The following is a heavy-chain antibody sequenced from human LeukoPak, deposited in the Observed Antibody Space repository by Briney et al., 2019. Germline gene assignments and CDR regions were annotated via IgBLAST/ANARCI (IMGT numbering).Heavy chain of an antibody. J-gene: IGHJ6*03. CDR1: GGSISSYY. CDR2: IYTSGST. Sequence: PSETLSLTCTVSGGSISSYYWSWIRQPAGKGLEWIGRIYTSGSTNYNPSLKSRVTMSVDTSKNQFSLKLSSVTAADTAVYYCARGPYSSSWSFLDYYYMDVWGKGTTVTISS. D-gene: IGHD6-13*01. CDR3: ARGPYSSSWSFLDYYYMDV. V-gene: IGHV4-4*07.